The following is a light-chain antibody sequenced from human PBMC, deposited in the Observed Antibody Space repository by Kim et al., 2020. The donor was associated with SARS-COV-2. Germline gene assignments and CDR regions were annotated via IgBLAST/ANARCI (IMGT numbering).Light chain of an antibody. CDR3: QSFDSSLSDWV. V-gene: IGLV1-40*01. CDR2: GNS. J-gene: IGLJ3*02. Sequence: QSVLTQPPSVSGAPGQRVTISCTGSSSNIGADYGVHWYQQLPGTAPKLLISGNSNRPSGVPGRFSGSKSGTSASLAITGLQAEDEADYYCQSFDSSLSDWVFGGGTQLTVL. CDR1: SSNIGADYG.